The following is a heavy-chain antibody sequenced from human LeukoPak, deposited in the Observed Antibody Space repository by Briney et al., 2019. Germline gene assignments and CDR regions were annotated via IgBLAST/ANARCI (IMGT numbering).Heavy chain of an antibody. CDR1: GYTFTSYG. Sequence: ASVQVSCKASGYTFTSYGISWVRQAPGQGLEWMGWISAYNGNTNYAQKLQGRVTMTTDTSTSTAYMELRSLRSDDTAVYYCAREGIAARPEYYFDYWGQGTLVTVSS. CDR2: ISAYNGNT. V-gene: IGHV1-18*01. D-gene: IGHD6-6*01. CDR3: AREGIAARPEYYFDY. J-gene: IGHJ4*02.